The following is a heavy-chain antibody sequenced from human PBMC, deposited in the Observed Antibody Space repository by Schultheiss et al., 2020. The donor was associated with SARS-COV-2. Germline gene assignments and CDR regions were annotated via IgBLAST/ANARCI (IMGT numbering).Heavy chain of an antibody. CDR3: ARPSSSWRFFDY. V-gene: IGHV1-69*13. D-gene: IGHD6-13*01. CDR2: IIPIFGTA. CDR1: GGTFSSYA. J-gene: IGHJ4*02. Sequence: SVKVSCKASGGTFSSYAISWVRQAPGQGLEWMGGIIPIFGTANYAQKFQGRVTITADESTSTAYMELSSLRSEDTAVYYCARPSSSWRFFDYWGQGTLVTVSS.